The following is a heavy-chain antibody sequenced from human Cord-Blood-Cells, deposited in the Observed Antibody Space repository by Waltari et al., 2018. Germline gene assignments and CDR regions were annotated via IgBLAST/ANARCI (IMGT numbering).Heavy chain of an antibody. V-gene: IGHV3-30*18. CDR1: GFTFSSYG. D-gene: IGHD5-12*01. CDR2: ISYDGSNK. J-gene: IGHJ6*02. Sequence: QVQLVESGGGVVQPGRSLRLSYAASGFTFSSYGMHWARQAPGKGLEWVAVISYDGSNKYYADSVKGRFTISRDNSKNTLYLQMNSLRAEDTAVYYCAKGGGLRFYYYYGMDVWGQGTTVTVSS. CDR3: AKGGGLRFYYYYGMDV.